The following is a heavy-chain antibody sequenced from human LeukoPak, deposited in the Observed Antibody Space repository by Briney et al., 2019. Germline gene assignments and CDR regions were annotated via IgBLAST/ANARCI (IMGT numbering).Heavy chain of an antibody. CDR3: ARGSGKKVGATRVFDY. J-gene: IGHJ4*02. Sequence: ASVKVSCKASGYTFTSYDINWVRQATGQGLEWMGWMNPNSGNTGYAQKFQGRVTMTRNTSISTAYMELSSLGSEDTAVYYCARGSGKKVGATRVFDYWGQGTLVTVSS. CDR1: GYTFTSYD. D-gene: IGHD1-26*01. CDR2: MNPNSGNT. V-gene: IGHV1-8*01.